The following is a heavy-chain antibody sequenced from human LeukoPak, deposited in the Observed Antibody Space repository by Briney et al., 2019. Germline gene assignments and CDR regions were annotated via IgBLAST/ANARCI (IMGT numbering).Heavy chain of an antibody. J-gene: IGHJ3*02. V-gene: IGHV4-59*01. CDR2: IFYSGNT. CDR1: GGSIRSYY. CDR3: ARVPLYSSSFAFDI. Sequence: SETLSLTCTVSGGSIRSYYWSWIRQPPGKGLEWIGYIFYSGNTNYNPSLKSRVTISVDTSKNQFSLKLSSVTAADTAVYYCARVPLYSSSFAFDIWGQGTMVTVSS. D-gene: IGHD6-6*01.